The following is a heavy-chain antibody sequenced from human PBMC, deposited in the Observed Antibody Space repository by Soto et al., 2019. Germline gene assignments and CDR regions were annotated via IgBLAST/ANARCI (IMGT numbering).Heavy chain of an antibody. CDR1: SGSISRYY. CDR2: ISYSGST. D-gene: IGHD1-1*01. V-gene: IGHV4-59*08. J-gene: IGHJ3*02. CDR3: ASRVRIDAFDI. Sequence: QVQLQESGPGLVKPSEPLSLTCTVSSGSISRYYWTWIRQPPGKGLEWIGYISYSGSTNYNPSLKSRVTISADTSKNQFSLKLSSVTAADTAVYYCASRVRIDAFDIWGQGTMVTVSS.